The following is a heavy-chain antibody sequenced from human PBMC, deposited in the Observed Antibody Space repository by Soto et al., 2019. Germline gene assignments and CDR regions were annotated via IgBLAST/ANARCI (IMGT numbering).Heavy chain of an antibody. Sequence: SETLSLTCTVSGGSISSYYWSWIRQPPGKGLEWIGYIYYSGSTNYNPSLKSRVTISVDTSKNQFSLKLSSVTAADTAVYYCARHWPCGGDCYFFDYWGQGTLVTVSS. CDR3: ARHWPCGGDCYFFDY. V-gene: IGHV4-59*08. CDR1: GGSISSYY. D-gene: IGHD2-21*02. J-gene: IGHJ4*02. CDR2: IYYSGST.